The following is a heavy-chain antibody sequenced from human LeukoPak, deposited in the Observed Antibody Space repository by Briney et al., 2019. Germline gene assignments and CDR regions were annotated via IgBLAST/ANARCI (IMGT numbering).Heavy chain of an antibody. D-gene: IGHD2-8*01. CDR1: GFTFSSYG. Sequence: GGSLRLSCAASGFTFSSYGMHWVRQAPGKGLEWVAFIRYDGSNKYYADSVKGRFTISRDNSKNTLYLQMNSLRAEDTAVYYCARGGSNGPRPPRYYYYGMDVWGQGTTVTVSS. CDR3: ARGGSNGPRPPRYYYYGMDV. CDR2: IRYDGSNK. J-gene: IGHJ6*02. V-gene: IGHV3-30*02.